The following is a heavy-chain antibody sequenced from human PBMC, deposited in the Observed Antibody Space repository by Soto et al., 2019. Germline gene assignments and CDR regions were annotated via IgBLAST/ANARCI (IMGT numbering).Heavy chain of an antibody. J-gene: IGHJ4*02. CDR2: IYHSGST. CDR3: ARGRHGSGTHDY. CDR1: GGSISSGGYS. Sequence: QLQLQESGSGLVKPSQTLSLTCAVSGGSISSGGYSWSWIRQPPGKGLEWIGYIYHSGSTYYNPSLKSRVTISVDRSKNQFSLKLSSVTAADTAVYYCARGRHGSGTHDYWGQGTLVTVSS. D-gene: IGHD3-10*01. V-gene: IGHV4-30-2*01.